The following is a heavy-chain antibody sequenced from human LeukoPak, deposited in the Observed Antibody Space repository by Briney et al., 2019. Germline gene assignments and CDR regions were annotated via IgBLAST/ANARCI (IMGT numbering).Heavy chain of an antibody. CDR2: IYYSGST. CDR3: ARALGLYTAMVS. D-gene: IGHD5-18*01. J-gene: IGHJ5*02. Sequence: SETLSLTCTVSGGSISSSSYYWGWIRQPPGKGLEWIGSIYYSGSTYYNPSLKSRVTISVDTSKNQFSLKLSSVTAADTAVYYCARALGLYTAMVSWGQGTLVTVSS. CDR1: GGSISSSSYY. V-gene: IGHV4-39*07.